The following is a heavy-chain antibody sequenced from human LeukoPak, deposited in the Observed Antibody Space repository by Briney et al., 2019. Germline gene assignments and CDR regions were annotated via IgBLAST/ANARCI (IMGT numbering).Heavy chain of an antibody. CDR3: AKEALITMIVVVYVDY. CDR1: GFTLSSYA. J-gene: IGHJ4*02. CDR2: ISGSGGST. Sequence: PGGSLRLSCAASGFTLSSYAMSWVRQAPGKGLEWVSAISGSGGSTYYADSVKGRFTISRDNSKNTLYLQMNSLRAEDTAVYYCAKEALITMIVVVYVDYWGQGTLVTVSS. V-gene: IGHV3-23*01. D-gene: IGHD3-22*01.